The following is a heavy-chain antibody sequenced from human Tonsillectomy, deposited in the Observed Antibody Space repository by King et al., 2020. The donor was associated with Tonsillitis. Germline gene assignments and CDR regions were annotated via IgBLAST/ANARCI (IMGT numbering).Heavy chain of an antibody. V-gene: IGHV4-59*01. J-gene: IGHJ5*02. CDR3: ASSDCSDNCCYSSWFDA. D-gene: IGHD2-15*01. CDR1: GGSISSYY. Sequence: VQLQESGPGLVKPSETLSLTCTVSGGSISSYYWSWIRQPPGKGLEWIGYISYSGTTNYNPSLKSRVTISLDTSKNHFSLKLSSVTAADTAVYYCASSDCSDNCCYSSWFDAWGQGTPVTVSS. CDR2: ISYSGTT.